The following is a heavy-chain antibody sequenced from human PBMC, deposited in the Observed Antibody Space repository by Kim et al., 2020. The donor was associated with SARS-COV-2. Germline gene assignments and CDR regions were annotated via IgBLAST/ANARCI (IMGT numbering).Heavy chain of an antibody. J-gene: IGHJ6*02. CDR1: GFTFSSYW. CDR3: ARDGLYYYGSGSNYSENHNYYYGMDV. D-gene: IGHD3-10*01. CDR2: IKQDGSEK. V-gene: IGHV3-7*03. Sequence: GGSLRLSCAASGFTFSSYWMSWVRQAPGKGLEWVANIKQDGSEKYYVDSVKGRFTISKDNAKNSLYLQMNSLRAEDTAVYYCARDGLYYYGSGSNYSENHNYYYGMDVWGQGTTVTVSS.